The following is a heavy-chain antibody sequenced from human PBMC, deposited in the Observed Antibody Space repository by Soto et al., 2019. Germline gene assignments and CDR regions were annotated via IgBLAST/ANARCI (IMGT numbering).Heavy chain of an antibody. Sequence: EASVKVSCKASGYTFTSYYMHWVRQAPGQGLEWMGIINPSGGSTNYAQKFQGRVTMSRDTSTSTVFMELSSLRSEDTAVYYCARAAATPDFDYWGQGTLVTVSS. V-gene: IGHV1-46*01. D-gene: IGHD2-15*01. CDR3: ARAAATPDFDY. CDR1: GYTFTSYY. J-gene: IGHJ4*02. CDR2: INPSGGST.